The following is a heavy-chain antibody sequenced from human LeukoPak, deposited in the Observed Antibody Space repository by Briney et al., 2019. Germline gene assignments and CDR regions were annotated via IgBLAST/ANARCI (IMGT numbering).Heavy chain of an antibody. J-gene: IGHJ4*02. D-gene: IGHD5-24*01. CDR3: ASARNEMATTY. V-gene: IGHV3-7*01. CDR1: GFTFSSYW. CDR2: IKQDGSEK. Sequence: GGSLRLSCAASGFTFSSYWMSWVRQAPGQGLEWVAYIKQDGSEKYYVDSVKGRFTISRDNAKNSLYLQMNSLRAEDTAVYYCASARNEMATTYWGQGALGTVSS.